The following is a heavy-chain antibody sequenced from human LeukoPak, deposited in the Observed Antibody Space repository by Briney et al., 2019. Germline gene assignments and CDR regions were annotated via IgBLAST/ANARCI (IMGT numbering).Heavy chain of an antibody. J-gene: IGHJ4*02. Sequence: PGGSLRLSCAASGFTFSSYAMHWVRQAPGKGLEWVAVISYDGSNKYYADSVKGRFTISRDNSKNTLYLQMNSLRAEDTAVYYCAREGVGYCGGDCYLAYWGQGTLVTVSS. V-gene: IGHV3-30-3*01. CDR1: GFTFSSYA. D-gene: IGHD2-21*02. CDR3: AREGVGYCGGDCYLAY. CDR2: ISYDGSNK.